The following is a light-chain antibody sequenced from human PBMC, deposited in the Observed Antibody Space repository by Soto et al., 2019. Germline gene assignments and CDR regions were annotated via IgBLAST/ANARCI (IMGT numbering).Light chain of an antibody. V-gene: IGKV3-20*01. CDR3: QQYGDWPRT. CDR1: QSVSSFY. Sequence: EIVLTQSPGTLSLSPGERATLSCRASQSVSSFYLAWYQQRAGQAPRLLIYGASTRATGIPDRFRGSGSGTDFILTISRLEPEDLAVYYCQQYGDWPRTFGQGTKVEIK. CDR2: GAS. J-gene: IGKJ1*01.